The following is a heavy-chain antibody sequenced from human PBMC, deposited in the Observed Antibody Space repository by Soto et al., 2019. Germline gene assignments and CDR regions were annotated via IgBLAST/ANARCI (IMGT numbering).Heavy chain of an antibody. J-gene: IGHJ4*02. Sequence: QVQLVQSGAEVKKSGASVKVSCKASGYTFTSSDINWVRQATGQGLEWRGWMNPNTGNIGYPQRFQGSVSMTRNMAITTAYMALSGLKSDDTAVYYCARGRIVGAAFDYWGQGTLVTVSS. D-gene: IGHD1-26*01. CDR1: GYTFTSSD. CDR3: ARGRIVGAAFDY. V-gene: IGHV1-8*01. CDR2: MNPNTGNI.